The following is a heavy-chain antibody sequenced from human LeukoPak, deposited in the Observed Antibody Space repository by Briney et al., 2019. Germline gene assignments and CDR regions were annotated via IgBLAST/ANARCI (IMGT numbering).Heavy chain of an antibody. CDR3: AELGITVIGGV. CDR1: GFIFDDYG. D-gene: IGHD3-10*02. J-gene: IGHJ6*04. V-gene: IGHV3-20*04. CDR2: INWNGGST. Sequence: GGSLRLSCAASGFIFDDYGMSWVRQAPGKGLEWVSGINWNGGSTGYADSVKGRFTISRDNAKNSLYLQMNSLRAEDTAVYYCAELGITVIGGVWGKGTTVTISS.